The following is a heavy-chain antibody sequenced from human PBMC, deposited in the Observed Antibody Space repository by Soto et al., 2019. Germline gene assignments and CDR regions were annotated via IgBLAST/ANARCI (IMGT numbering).Heavy chain of an antibody. CDR3: AREIWNSIHPIARDAFDI. J-gene: IGHJ3*02. D-gene: IGHD1-1*01. V-gene: IGHV3-7*01. CDR1: GFTFSSYW. Sequence: GGSLRLSCAASGFTFSSYWMSWVRQAPGKGLEWVANIKQDGSEKYYVDSVKGRFTISRDNAKNSLYLQMNSLRAEDTAVYYCAREIWNSIHPIARDAFDIWGQGTMVTVSS. CDR2: IKQDGSEK.